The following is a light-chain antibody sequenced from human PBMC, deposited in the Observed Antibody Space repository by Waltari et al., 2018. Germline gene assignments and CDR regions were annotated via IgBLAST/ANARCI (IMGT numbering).Light chain of an antibody. CDR2: DTA. Sequence: EIVLTQSPGTLSLSPGERATLSCRASQSVGRSLAWYQQKPGQAPRLLIYDTAIRATGTPGRFSVSGSGTDFSLAISSLEPEDFAVYFCQHYVNLPVTFGQGTKVEI. J-gene: IGKJ1*01. CDR1: QSVGRS. V-gene: IGKV3-20*01. CDR3: QHYVNLPVT.